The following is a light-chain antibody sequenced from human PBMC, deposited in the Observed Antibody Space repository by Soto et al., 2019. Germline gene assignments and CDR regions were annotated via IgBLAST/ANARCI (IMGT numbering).Light chain of an antibody. J-gene: IGLJ2*01. Sequence: QSALTQPPSASGSPGQSVTISCTGTSSDVGGYNYVSWYQQHPGKAPKLMIYEVSNRPSGVPDRFSGSKSGNTASLTVSGLQAEDDADYYCKSYVGGHPVVFGGGTKLTVL. CDR1: SSDVGGYNY. CDR3: KSYVGGHPVV. CDR2: EVS. V-gene: IGLV2-8*01.